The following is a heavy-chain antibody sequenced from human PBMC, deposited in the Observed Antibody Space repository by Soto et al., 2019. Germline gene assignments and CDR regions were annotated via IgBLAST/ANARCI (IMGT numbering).Heavy chain of an antibody. V-gene: IGHV4-59*01. J-gene: IGHJ6*03. D-gene: IGHD3-3*01. CDR1: GGSISSYY. CDR3: ARNPSQDDFWSGSPQHMDV. CDR2: IYYSGST. Sequence: PSETLSLTCTVSGGSISSYYWSWIRQPPGKGLEWIGYIYYSGSTNYNPSLKSRVTISVDTSKNQFSLKLSSVTAADTAVYYCARNPSQDDFWSGSPQHMDVWGKGTTVTVSS.